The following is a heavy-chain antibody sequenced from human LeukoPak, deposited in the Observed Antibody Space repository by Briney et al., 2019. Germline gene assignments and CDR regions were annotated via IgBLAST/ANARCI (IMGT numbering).Heavy chain of an antibody. Sequence: GGSLRLSCVASGFTFSSYAMSWVRQAPGKGLEWVSTIAGSGATTYYADSVKGRFTISRDNSKNTLYLQVNSLRAEDTAVYYCAKYIVGNSDSYWGQGTLVTVSS. V-gene: IGHV3-23*01. CDR1: GFTFSSYA. D-gene: IGHD1-26*01. CDR2: IAGSGATT. CDR3: AKYIVGNSDSY. J-gene: IGHJ4*02.